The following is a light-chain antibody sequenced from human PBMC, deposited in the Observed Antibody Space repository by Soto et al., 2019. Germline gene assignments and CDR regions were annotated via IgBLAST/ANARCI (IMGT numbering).Light chain of an antibody. CDR2: WAS. CDR3: QQYYSNPWT. Sequence: DIVMTQSPDSLAVSLGERATINCKSSQSVLYRSNNHNYLAWYQQKPGQPPRLLIYWASTRESGVPDRFSGIGSGTDITLTISSLQAEDVAVYYCQQYYSNPWTFGQGTKVKIK. J-gene: IGKJ1*01. V-gene: IGKV4-1*01. CDR1: QSVLYRSNNHNY.